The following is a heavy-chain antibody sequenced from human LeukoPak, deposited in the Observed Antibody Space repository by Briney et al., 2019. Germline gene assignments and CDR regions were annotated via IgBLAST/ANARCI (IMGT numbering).Heavy chain of an antibody. CDR3: VSRYHLPFDN. CDR2: IRYDGSNK. V-gene: IGHV3-30*02. J-gene: IGHJ4*02. CDR1: GFTFSSYG. Sequence: GGSLRLSCAASGFTFSSYGMHWVRQAPGKGLEWVAFIRYDGSNKYYADSVKGRFTISRDNSKNTLYLQMNNLRPEDTAVYYCVSRYHLPFDNWGQGTLVTVSS. D-gene: IGHD1-14*01.